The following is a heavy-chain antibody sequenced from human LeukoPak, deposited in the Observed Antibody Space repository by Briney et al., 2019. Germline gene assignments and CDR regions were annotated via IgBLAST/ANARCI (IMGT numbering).Heavy chain of an antibody. Sequence: GGSLRLSCAASGFTFSSYEMNWVRQAPGKGLEWVSYFSGSGSTIYYADSVKGRFTISRDNAKNSLYLQMNSLRAEDTAVYYCARTYGDSIWDYYYYGMDVWGQGTTVTVSS. CDR1: GFTFSSYE. D-gene: IGHD4-17*01. CDR3: ARTYGDSIWDYYYYGMDV. V-gene: IGHV3-48*03. CDR2: FSGSGSTI. J-gene: IGHJ6*02.